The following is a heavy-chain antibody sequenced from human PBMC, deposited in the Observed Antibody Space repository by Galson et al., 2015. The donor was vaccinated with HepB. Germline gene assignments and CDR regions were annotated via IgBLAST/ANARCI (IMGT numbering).Heavy chain of an antibody. CDR2: IYPGDSDT. CDR1: GYGFASYW. J-gene: IGHJ3*02. D-gene: IGHD4-17*01. CDR3: ATYTTVQGAYEALDI. V-gene: IGHV5-51*01. Sequence: QSGAEVKKPGESLKISCKGSGYGFASYWIGWVRQMPGKGLEWMGVIYPGDSDTRYSPSFQGHVTMSVDKSFSTAYLQWSSLRASDTAMYYCATYTTVQGAYEALDIWGQGTLVTLS.